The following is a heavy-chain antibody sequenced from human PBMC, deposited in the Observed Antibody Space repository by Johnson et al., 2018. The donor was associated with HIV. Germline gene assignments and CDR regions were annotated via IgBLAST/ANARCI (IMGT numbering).Heavy chain of an antibody. V-gene: IGHV3-7*01. CDR3: ARDLLYSSSSTDAFDI. D-gene: IGHD6-13*01. Sequence: VQLVESGGGLVQPGGSLRLSCAASGFAFSTYWMSWVRQAPGKGLEWVANIKKDGSEKYYVDSVRGRFTISRDNAKNSLYLQMNSLRAEDTAVYYCARDLLYSSSSTDAFDIWGPGTMVTVSS. J-gene: IGHJ3*02. CDR2: IKKDGSEK. CDR1: GFAFSTYW.